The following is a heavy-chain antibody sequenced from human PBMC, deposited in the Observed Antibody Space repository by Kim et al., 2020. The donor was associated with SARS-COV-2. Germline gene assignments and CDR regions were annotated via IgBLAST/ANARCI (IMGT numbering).Heavy chain of an antibody. CDR3: ARGGGTGIFDY. CDR1: GYTFTTHY. D-gene: IGHD2-8*02. J-gene: IGHJ4*02. CDR2: INPSGGGT. V-gene: IGHV1-46*01. Sequence: ASVKVSCKASGYTFTTHYMHWVRQAPGQGLEWMGLINPSGGGTSYAQKFQGRATMTRDTSTSTVYMELSRLRSEDTAVYYCARGGGTGIFDYWGQGTLVT.